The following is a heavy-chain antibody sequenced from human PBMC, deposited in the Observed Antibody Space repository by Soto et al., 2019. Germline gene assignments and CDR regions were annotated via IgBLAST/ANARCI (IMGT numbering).Heavy chain of an antibody. CDR2: ISYDGTAK. CDR3: AKDEGRFLRNYFNYGIDV. D-gene: IGHD3-3*01. CDR1: GFDFSDHG. J-gene: IGHJ6*02. Sequence: GGSLRLSCAASGFDFSDHGMHWVRQAPGEGLEWVTVISYDGTAKYYKESVKGRFTTSRDNSKKALYLQIDSLRVEDTAVYYCAKDEGRFLRNYFNYGIDVWGLGTTVTVSS. V-gene: IGHV3-33*03.